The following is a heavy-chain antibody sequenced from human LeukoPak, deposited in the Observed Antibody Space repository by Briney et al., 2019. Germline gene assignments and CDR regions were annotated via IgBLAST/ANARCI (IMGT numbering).Heavy chain of an antibody. V-gene: IGHV4-59*08. CDR3: ARQSIAARRAFDI. J-gene: IGHJ3*02. CDR2: SYYSGST. CDR1: GGSISSYY. Sequence: PSETLSLTCSVSGGSISSYYWSCIRQPPGKGLEYIGYSYYSGSTDYNPSLKSRVTISVDTSNQFSLMLTSVTAADTAVYYCARQSIAARRAFDIWGQGTMVTVSS. D-gene: IGHD6-6*01.